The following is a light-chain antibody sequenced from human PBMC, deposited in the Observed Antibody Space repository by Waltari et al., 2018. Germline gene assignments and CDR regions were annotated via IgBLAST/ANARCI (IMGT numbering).Light chain of an antibody. CDR3: CSYAGSSTSV. CDR2: EVS. J-gene: IGLJ1*01. CDR1: SSDVGSYNL. Sequence: QSALTQPASVSGSPGQSITISCTGTSSDVGSYNLVSWYHQHPGKSPKLMSYEVSKRPSGGSNRFSGSKSGNTASLTISGLQAEDEADYYCCSYAGSSTSVFGTGTKVTVL. V-gene: IGLV2-23*02.